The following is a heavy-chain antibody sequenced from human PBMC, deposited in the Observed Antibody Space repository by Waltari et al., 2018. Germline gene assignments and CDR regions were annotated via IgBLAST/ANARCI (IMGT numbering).Heavy chain of an antibody. CDR1: GFTFDDYA. J-gene: IGHJ6*02. V-gene: IGHV3-9*01. Sequence: EVQLVESGGGLVQPGRSLRLSCAASGFTFDDYAMHWVRQAPGKGLEWVSGISWDRGRIGYADCVKGRFTSYRDNAKNSLYLQMNSLRAEDTALYYCAKGRTSYYYYGMDVWGQGTTVTVSS. D-gene: IGHD3-10*01. CDR2: ISWDRGRI. CDR3: AKGRTSYYYYGMDV.